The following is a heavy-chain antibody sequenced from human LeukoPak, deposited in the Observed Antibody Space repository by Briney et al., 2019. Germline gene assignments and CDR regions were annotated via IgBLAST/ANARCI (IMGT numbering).Heavy chain of an antibody. Sequence: GRSLRLSCAASGFTFDNYAMHWVRQAPGKGLEWVSGISWNSGSIGYADSVKGRFTISRDNAKNSLYLQMNSLRAEDTALYYCAKDIAAAGTLPYYYYYYGMDVWGQGTTVTVSS. J-gene: IGHJ6*02. CDR3: AKDIAAAGTLPYYYYYYGMDV. D-gene: IGHD6-13*01. V-gene: IGHV3-9*01. CDR2: ISWNSGSI. CDR1: GFTFDNYA.